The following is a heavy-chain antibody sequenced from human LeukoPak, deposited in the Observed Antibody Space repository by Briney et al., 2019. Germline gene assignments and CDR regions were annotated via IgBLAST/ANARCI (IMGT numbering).Heavy chain of an antibody. Sequence: PGGSLRLSCAASGFTFSSYAMHWVRQAPGKGLEYVSAISSNGGSTYYANSVKGRFTISRDNSKNTLYLQMGSLRAEDMAVYYCARGWTSNDYWGQGTLVTVSS. CDR1: GFTFSSYA. V-gene: IGHV3-64*01. D-gene: IGHD3/OR15-3a*01. J-gene: IGHJ4*02. CDR3: ARGWTSNDY. CDR2: ISSNGGST.